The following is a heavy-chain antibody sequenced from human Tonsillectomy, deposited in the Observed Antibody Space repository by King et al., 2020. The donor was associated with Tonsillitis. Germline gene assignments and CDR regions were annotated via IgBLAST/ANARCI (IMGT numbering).Heavy chain of an antibody. Sequence: VQLVESGGALVQPGRSLRLSCVASGFTFDDYAMHWVRQTPGKGLEWVSGISWHSGSIGYADSVKGRFSLSRNNAENSLYLQMNSLRAEDTALYYCAKGLGGYPPSDIDYWGQGTLVTVSS. J-gene: IGHJ4*02. D-gene: IGHD3-16*02. CDR1: GFTFDDYA. CDR3: AKGLGGYPPSDIDY. CDR2: ISWHSGSI. V-gene: IGHV3-9*01.